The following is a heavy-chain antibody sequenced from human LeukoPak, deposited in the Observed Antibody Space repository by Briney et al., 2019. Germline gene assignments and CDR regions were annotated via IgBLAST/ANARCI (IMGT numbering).Heavy chain of an antibody. D-gene: IGHD2-15*01. J-gene: IGHJ4*02. CDR3: ARACSGGSCYSCLDY. CDR2: IYYSGST. CDR1: GGSISSFY. V-gene: IGHV4-59*01. Sequence: PSETLSLTCTVSGGSISSFYWGWIRQPPGKGLEWIGYIYYSGSTKYNPSLKSRVTISVDTSKNQFSLKLTSVTAADTAVYYCARACSGGSCYSCLDYWGQGTLVTVSS.